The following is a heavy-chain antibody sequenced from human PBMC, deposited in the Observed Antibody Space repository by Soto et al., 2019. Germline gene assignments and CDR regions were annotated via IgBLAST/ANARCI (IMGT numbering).Heavy chain of an antibody. D-gene: IGHD6-13*01. V-gene: IGHV3-33*01. Sequence: ESGGGVVQPGRSLRLSCAASGFTFSSYGMHWVRQAPGKGLEWVAVIWYDGNNKYYADSVKGRFTISRDNSKNTLYLQMNSLRAEDTAVYYCAREEGIAAAGDFDYWGQGTLVTVSS. CDR1: GFTFSSYG. J-gene: IGHJ4*02. CDR3: AREEGIAAAGDFDY. CDR2: IWYDGNNK.